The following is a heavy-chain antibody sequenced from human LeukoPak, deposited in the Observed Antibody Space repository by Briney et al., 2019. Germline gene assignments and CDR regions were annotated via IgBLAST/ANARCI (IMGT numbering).Heavy chain of an antibody. V-gene: IGHV4-38-2*02. D-gene: IGHD6-13*01. CDR3: ARGLSAPAAAGI. CDR1: GYPVSSGNY. CDR2: IHQSGST. Sequence: PSETLSLTCIVSGYPVSSGNYWGWIRQSPEKGLEWIGSIHQSGSTYYNPSLTSRVTISVDTSKNQFSLRLRSVTAADTAVYYCARGLSAPAAAGIWGQGTLVTVSS. J-gene: IGHJ4*02.